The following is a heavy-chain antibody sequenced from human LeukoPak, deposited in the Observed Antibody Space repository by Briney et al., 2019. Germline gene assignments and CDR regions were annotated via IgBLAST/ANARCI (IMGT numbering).Heavy chain of an antibody. J-gene: IGHJ4*02. CDR2: IYYSGST. CDR1: GGSISSGGYY. V-gene: IGHV4-31*03. Sequence: SETLSLTCTVSGGSISSGGYYWSWIRQHPGKDLEWIGYIYYSGSTYYNPSLKSRVTISVDTSKNQFSLKLSSVTAADTAVYYCAREGGDSSGPYFDYWGQGTLVTVSS. CDR3: AREGGDSSGPYFDY. D-gene: IGHD3-22*01.